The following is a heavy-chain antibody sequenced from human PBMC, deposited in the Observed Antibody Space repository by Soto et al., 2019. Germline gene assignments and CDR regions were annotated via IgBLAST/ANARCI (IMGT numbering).Heavy chain of an antibody. CDR1: GFNFDDYA. D-gene: IGHD5-12*01. CDR3: AKDHDEDFGYDLDYFDY. CDR2: ISWSSVTF. J-gene: IGHJ4*02. Sequence: EVQLVESGGGLVQPGRSLRLSCAASGFNFDDYAMHWVRQAPGKGLEWVSGISWSSVTFDYAESVKGRFTISRDNAQNSLYLQMNSLRAEDTAFYYCAKDHDEDFGYDLDYFDYWGQGTLVTVSS. V-gene: IGHV3-9*01.